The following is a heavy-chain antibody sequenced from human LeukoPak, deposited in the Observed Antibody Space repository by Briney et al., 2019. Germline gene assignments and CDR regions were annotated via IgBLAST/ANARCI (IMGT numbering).Heavy chain of an antibody. CDR1: GGSISSYY. Sequence: PSETLSLTCTVSGGSISSYYWSWIRQPPGKGLEWIGYIHYSGSTNYNPSLKSRIAISVDTSKNLFSLKLNSVTAADTALYFCARQLYASGSYYAPIDVWGKGTTVTISS. J-gene: IGHJ6*03. CDR3: ARQLYASGSYYAPIDV. D-gene: IGHD3-10*01. CDR2: IHYSGST. V-gene: IGHV4-59*08.